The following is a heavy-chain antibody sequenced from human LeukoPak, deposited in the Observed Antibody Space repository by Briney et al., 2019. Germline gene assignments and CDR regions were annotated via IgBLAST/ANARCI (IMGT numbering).Heavy chain of an antibody. CDR2: ISSSSSTI. Sequence: GGSLRLSCAASGFTFSTYSINWVRQSPGKGLEWLSYISSSSSTIYYADSVKGRFTISRDNAKNSLYLQMNSLRAEDTAVYYCAELGITMIGGVWGKGTTVTISS. J-gene: IGHJ6*04. V-gene: IGHV3-48*04. CDR3: AELGITMIGGV. D-gene: IGHD3-10*02. CDR1: GFTFSTYS.